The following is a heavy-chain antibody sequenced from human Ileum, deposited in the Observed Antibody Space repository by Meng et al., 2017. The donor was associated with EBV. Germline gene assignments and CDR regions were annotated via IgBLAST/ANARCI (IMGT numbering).Heavy chain of an antibody. V-gene: IGHV4-30-4*01. CDR1: RFSICTCVYH. Sequence: HGPLRASGPGAVHYSEPLSLTRSVSRFSICTCVYHWSWVRPPPGGGRGWIGCSGITFYNPSLKSRLTISVEMSKKQFSLKLDSATAAGTAVYYCSISAVGGSGQGYWGQGTLVTVSS. D-gene: IGHD1-26*01. CDR2: SGIT. CDR3: SISAVGGSGQGY. J-gene: IGHJ4*02.